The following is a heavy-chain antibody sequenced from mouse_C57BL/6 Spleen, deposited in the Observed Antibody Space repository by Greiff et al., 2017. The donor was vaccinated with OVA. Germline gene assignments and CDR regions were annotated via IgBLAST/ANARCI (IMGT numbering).Heavy chain of an antibody. V-gene: IGHV1-55*01. D-gene: IGHD2-4*01. CDR1: GYTFTSYW. J-gene: IGHJ3*01. Sequence: QVHVKQPGAELVKPGASVKMSCKASGYTFTSYWITWVKQRPGQGLEWIGDIYPGSGSTNYNEKFKSKATLTVDTSSSTAYMQLSSLTSEDSAVYYCARFPMGLRDAWFAYWGQGTLVTVSA. CDR2: IYPGSGST. CDR3: ARFPMGLRDAWFAY.